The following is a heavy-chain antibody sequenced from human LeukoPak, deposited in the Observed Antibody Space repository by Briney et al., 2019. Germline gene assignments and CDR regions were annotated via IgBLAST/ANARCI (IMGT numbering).Heavy chain of an antibody. J-gene: IGHJ4*02. CDR3: ARNCGGDCFYSPRFDY. V-gene: IGHV1-2*02. Sequence: ASVKVSCKASGYTFTGYYMHWVRQAPGQGLEWMGWINPNSGGTNYAQKSQGRVTMTRDTSISTAYMELSRLRSDDTAVYYCARNCGGDCFYSPRFDYWGQGTLVTVSS. D-gene: IGHD2-21*02. CDR2: INPNSGGT. CDR1: GYTFTGYY.